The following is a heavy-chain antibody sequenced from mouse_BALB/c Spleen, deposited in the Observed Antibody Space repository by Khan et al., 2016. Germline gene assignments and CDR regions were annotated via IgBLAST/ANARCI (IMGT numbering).Heavy chain of an antibody. CDR3: ARYYYGSSYFGY. CDR2: ISYSGST. V-gene: IGHV3-2*02. Sequence: EVQLQESGPGLVKPSQSLSLTCTVTGYSITSDYAWNWIRQFPGNQLEWMGYISYSGSTSYNPSLKSRISITRDTSKNQFFLQLNSVTTEDTATYYCARYYYGSSYFGYWGQGTTLTVSS. CDR1: GYSITSDYA. D-gene: IGHD1-1*01. J-gene: IGHJ2*01.